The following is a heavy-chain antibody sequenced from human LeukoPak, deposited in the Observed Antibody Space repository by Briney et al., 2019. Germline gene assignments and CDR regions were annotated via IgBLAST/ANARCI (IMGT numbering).Heavy chain of an antibody. D-gene: IGHD5-24*01. CDR2: SSYSGST. CDR3: ARGNGYNYY. V-gene: IGHV4-59*01. J-gene: IGHJ4*02. CDR1: GGSITTYY. Sequence: PSETLSLTCTVSGGSITTYYWTWIRQPPGKGLEWIGYSSYSGSTNYNPSLKSRVTISVDTSKNQFSLKLSSVTAADTAVYYCARGNGYNYYWGQGTLVTVSS.